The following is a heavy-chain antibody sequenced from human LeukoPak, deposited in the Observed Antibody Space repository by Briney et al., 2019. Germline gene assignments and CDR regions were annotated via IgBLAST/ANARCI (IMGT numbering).Heavy chain of an antibody. J-gene: IGHJ4*02. CDR1: GGSFSGFY. CDR2: INHSGST. D-gene: IGHD6-19*01. Sequence: TSETLSLTCAVYGGSFSGFYWGWIRPPPGKGRGWNGEINHSGSTNYNPSLKSRVTISVDTSKNQFSLKLSSVTAADTAVYYCARGISSGWYYPTFDYWGQGTLVTVSS. CDR3: ARGISSGWYYPTFDY. V-gene: IGHV4-34*01.